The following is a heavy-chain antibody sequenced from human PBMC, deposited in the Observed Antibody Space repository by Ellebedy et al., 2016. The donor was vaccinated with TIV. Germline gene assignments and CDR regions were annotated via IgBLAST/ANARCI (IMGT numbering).Heavy chain of an antibody. CDR3: ARDASNRGDLDY. Sequence: GESLKISCAASGFSFSSYGMQWVRQAPGKGLEWVSSISSSSTYIYYADSVKGRFTISRDNAKNSMYLQVNSLKAEDTAVYYCARDASNRGDLDYWGQGTLVTVSS. CDR1: GFSFSSYG. D-gene: IGHD3-16*01. CDR2: ISSSSTYI. V-gene: IGHV3-21*01. J-gene: IGHJ4*02.